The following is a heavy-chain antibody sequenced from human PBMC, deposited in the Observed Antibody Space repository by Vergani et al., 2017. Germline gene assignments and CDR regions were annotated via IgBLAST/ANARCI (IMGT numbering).Heavy chain of an antibody. J-gene: IGHJ4*02. CDR3: SKDHSIVVVPAALDY. CDR1: GFTFSACP. D-gene: IGHD2-2*01. CDR2: ISARYPST. Sequence: EVQLLQSGGGVIQPGGSVRLSCAASGFTFSACPMTWVRQAPGKGLEWVSAISARYPSTYYADSVKGRFTISRDNSKNMLYLQMNSLRAEDTAVYYCSKDHSIVVVPAALDYWGQGTLVTVSS. V-gene: IGHV3-23*01.